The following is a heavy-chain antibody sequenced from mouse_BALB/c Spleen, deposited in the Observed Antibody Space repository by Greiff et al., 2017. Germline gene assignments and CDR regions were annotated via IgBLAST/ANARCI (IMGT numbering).Heavy chain of an antibody. CDR2: ISSGGST. V-gene: IGHV5-6-5*01. D-gene: IGHD2-12*01. J-gene: IGHJ3*01. Sequence: EVQVVESGGGLVKPGGSLKLSCAASGFTFSSYAMSWVRQTPEKRLEWVASISSGGSTYYPDSVKGRFTISRDNARNILYLQMSSLRSEDTAMYYCARASYDWFAYWGQGTLVTVSA. CDR3: ARASYDWFAY. CDR1: GFTFSSYA.